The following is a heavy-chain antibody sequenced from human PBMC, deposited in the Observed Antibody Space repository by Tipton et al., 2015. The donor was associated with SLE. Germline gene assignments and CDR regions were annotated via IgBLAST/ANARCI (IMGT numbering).Heavy chain of an antibody. J-gene: IGHJ4*02. CDR3: ARDGLRGIGKFFDY. V-gene: IGHV4-4*07. CDR1: GDSMNNYY. CDR2: MYISGNT. D-gene: IGHD3/OR15-3a*01. Sequence: TLSLTCSVSGDSMNNYYWSWIRQPAGKGLEWFGRMYISGNTNYNPSLKSRVTMSVDTSKNQFSLKLSSVTAADTAVYYCARDGLRGIGKFFDYWGQGTLVTVSS.